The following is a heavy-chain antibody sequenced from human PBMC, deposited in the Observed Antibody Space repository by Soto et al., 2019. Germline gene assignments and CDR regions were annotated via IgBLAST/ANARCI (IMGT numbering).Heavy chain of an antibody. CDR1: GFTVSSNY. CDR3: ARLHYYDSSGYPTPDY. Sequence: GGSLRLSCAASGFTVSSNYMSWVRQAPGKGLEWVSVIYSGGSTYYADSVKGRFTISRDNSKNTLYLQMNSLRAEDTAVYYCARLHYYDSSGYPTPDYWGQGTLVTAPQ. V-gene: IGHV3-53*01. J-gene: IGHJ4*02. D-gene: IGHD3-22*01. CDR2: IYSGGST.